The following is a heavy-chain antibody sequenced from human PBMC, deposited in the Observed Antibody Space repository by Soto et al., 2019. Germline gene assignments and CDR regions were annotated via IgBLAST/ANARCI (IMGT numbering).Heavy chain of an antibody. D-gene: IGHD4-17*01. Sequence: PGGSLRLSCAASGFTFSNSGMRWVRQAPGQGLERVSSIGPSGNTYYSDAVKGRFTISRDISKNTLFLQMDSLRAEDTATYYCAKLLRNSYYNVMDVWGQGTTVTVSS. J-gene: IGHJ6*02. V-gene: IGHV3-23*01. CDR3: AKLLRNSYYNVMDV. CDR1: GFTFSNSG. CDR2: IGPSGNT.